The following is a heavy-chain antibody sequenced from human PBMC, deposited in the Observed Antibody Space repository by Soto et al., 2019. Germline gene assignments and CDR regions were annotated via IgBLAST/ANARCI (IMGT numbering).Heavy chain of an antibody. Sequence: QVQLQQWGAGLLKPSETLSLTCAVYGGSFSGYYWSWIRQPPGKGLEWIGEINHSGSTNYNPSLKSRVTISVDTSKNQFSLKLSSVTAADTAVYYCARGLLWFGRTTGGFDYWGQGTLVTVSS. CDR2: INHSGST. D-gene: IGHD3-10*01. J-gene: IGHJ4*02. CDR3: ARGLLWFGRTTGGFDY. CDR1: GGSFSGYY. V-gene: IGHV4-34*01.